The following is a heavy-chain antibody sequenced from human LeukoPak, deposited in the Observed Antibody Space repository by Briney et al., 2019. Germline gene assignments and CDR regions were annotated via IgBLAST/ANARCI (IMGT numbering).Heavy chain of an antibody. D-gene: IGHD3-16*01. CDR2: ISPDGNNR. V-gene: IGHV3-74*01. CDR3: ARGIQGHCGFGD. Sequence: PGGSLRLSCAASGFTFSSYWMHWVRQAPGKGLVWVSRISPDGNNRNYADSVEGRFTISRDSARSTFYLQMNGLTAEDTAVYYCARGIQGHCGFGDWGQGTLVTVSS. J-gene: IGHJ4*02. CDR1: GFTFSSYW.